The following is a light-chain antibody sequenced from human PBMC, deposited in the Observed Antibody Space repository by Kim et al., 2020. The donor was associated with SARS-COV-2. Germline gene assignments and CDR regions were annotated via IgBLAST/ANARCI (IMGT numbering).Light chain of an antibody. CDR2: AVS. J-gene: IGLJ1*01. CDR1: STDVGGYNY. Sequence: QSALTQPRSVSGSPGQSVTISCTGTSTDVGGYNYVSWYQHHPGKAPKLIIYAVSKRPSGVPDRFSGSKSGNTASLTISGLQAEDKADYYCCSYAGTNPSKVFGTGTKVTVL. V-gene: IGLV2-11*01. CDR3: CSYAGTNPSKV.